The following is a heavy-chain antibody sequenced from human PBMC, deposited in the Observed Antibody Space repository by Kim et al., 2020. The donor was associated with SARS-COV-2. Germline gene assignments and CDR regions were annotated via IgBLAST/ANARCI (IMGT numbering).Heavy chain of an antibody. D-gene: IGHD3-10*02. CDR2: IYYTGIT. CDR3: ARGVSAVPLYYFDY. CDR1: GDSVSSGDLY. V-gene: IGHV4-61*08. Sequence: SETLSLTCSVSGDSVSSGDLYWSWLRQPPGEGLEWIGYIYYTGITNYNRSLKSRVAISLDTSKNQFSLKMNSVTAADTAVYYCARGVSAVPLYYFDYCG. J-gene: IGHJ4*01.